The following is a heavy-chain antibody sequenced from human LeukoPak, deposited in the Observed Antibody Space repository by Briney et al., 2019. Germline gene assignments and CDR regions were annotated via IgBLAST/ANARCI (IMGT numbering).Heavy chain of an antibody. CDR1: GFTFSSYS. J-gene: IGHJ6*02. V-gene: IGHV3-21*01. Sequence: PGGSLRLSCAASGFTFSSYSMNWVRQAPGKGLEWVSSISSSSSYIYYADSVKGRFTISRDNAKNSLYLQMNSLRAEDTAVYYCASLLSPRSGKDVWGQGTTVTVSS. CDR3: ASLLSPRSGKDV. D-gene: IGHD3-10*01. CDR2: ISSSSSYI.